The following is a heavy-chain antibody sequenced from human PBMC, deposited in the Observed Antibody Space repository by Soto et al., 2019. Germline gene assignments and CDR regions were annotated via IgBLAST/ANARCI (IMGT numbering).Heavy chain of an antibody. Sequence: GSLRLSCVASGFGGSNNYMNWVRQAPGKGLEWVSVVYSGGTTYYADSVRGRFTVSRDDSKNTLFLQMSSLRAEDTAVYYCARAGSPFDSDSSGYWGFDHWGQGTLVTVSS. CDR2: VYSGGTT. J-gene: IGHJ4*02. D-gene: IGHD3-22*01. V-gene: IGHV3-53*01. CDR3: ARAGSPFDSDSSGYWGFDH. CDR1: GFGGSNNY.